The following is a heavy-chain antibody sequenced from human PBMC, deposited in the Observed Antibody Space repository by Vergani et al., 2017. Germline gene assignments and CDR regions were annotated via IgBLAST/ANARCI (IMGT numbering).Heavy chain of an antibody. D-gene: IGHD3-10*01. CDR1: GGPISSYY. CDR3: ARAYGSGSYYAY. Sequence: QVQLQESGPGLVKPSETLSLTCTVSGGPISSYYWSWIRQPPGKGLEWIGYIYYSGSTNYNPSLKSRVTISVDTSKNQFSLKLSSVTAADTAVYYCARAYGSGSYYAYWGQGTLVTVSS. J-gene: IGHJ4*02. CDR2: IYYSGST. V-gene: IGHV4-59*01.